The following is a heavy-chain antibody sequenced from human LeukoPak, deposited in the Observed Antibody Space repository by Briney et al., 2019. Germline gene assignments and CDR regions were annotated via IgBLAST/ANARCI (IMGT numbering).Heavy chain of an antibody. V-gene: IGHV3-23*01. Sequence: GGSPRLSCAASGFTFNTYAMTWVRQGPGKGLEWVSAISSSGGNTYYADSVKGRFTISRDNSKNTLYLQMSSLRAEDTAVYYCAKRPNWDYFDYWGQGTLVTVSS. CDR2: ISSSGGNT. CDR1: GFTFNTYA. CDR3: AKRPNWDYFDY. D-gene: IGHD3-16*01. J-gene: IGHJ4*02.